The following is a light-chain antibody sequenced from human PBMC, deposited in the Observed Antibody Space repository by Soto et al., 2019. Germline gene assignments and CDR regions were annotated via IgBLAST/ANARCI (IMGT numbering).Light chain of an antibody. CDR1: SSDVGGYNH. CDR3: SSYTGTSTPVL. Sequence: QSALTQPASVSGSPGQSITISCTGTSSDVGGYNHVSWYQQHPDKAPKLMIYEVSNRPSGVSHRFSGSKSGNTASLTISGLQPEDEADDYCSSYTGTSTPVLFGGGTKLTVL. V-gene: IGLV2-14*01. J-gene: IGLJ2*01. CDR2: EVS.